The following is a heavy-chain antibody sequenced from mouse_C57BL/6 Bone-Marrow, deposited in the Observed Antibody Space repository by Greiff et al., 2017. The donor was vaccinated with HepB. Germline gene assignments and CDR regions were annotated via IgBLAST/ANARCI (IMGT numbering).Heavy chain of an antibody. CDR3: ARDRGGSSPHWYFDV. CDR1: GFTFSDYY. J-gene: IGHJ1*03. CDR2: INYDGSST. V-gene: IGHV5-16*01. Sequence: EVKLVESEGGLVQPGSSMKLSCTASGFTFSDYYMAWVRQVPEKGLEWVANINYDGSSTYYLDSLKSRFIISRDNAKNILYLQMSSLKSEDTATYYCARDRGGSSPHWYFDVWGTGTTVTVSS. D-gene: IGHD1-1*01.